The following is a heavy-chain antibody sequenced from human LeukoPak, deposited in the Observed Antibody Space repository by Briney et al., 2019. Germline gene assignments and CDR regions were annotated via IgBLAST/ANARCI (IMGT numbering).Heavy chain of an antibody. J-gene: IGHJ4*02. Sequence: GGSLRLSCAASGFTFSSYAMHWVRQAPGKGLEWVAVISYDGSNKYYADSVKGRFTISRDNSKDTLYLQMNSLRAEDTAVYYCARDRPKWELQALDYWGQGTLVTVSS. V-gene: IGHV3-30-3*01. CDR2: ISYDGSNK. D-gene: IGHD1-26*01. CDR3: ARDRPKWELQALDY. CDR1: GFTFSSYA.